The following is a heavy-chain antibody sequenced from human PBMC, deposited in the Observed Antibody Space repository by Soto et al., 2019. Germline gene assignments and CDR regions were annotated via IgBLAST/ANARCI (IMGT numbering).Heavy chain of an antibody. CDR3: ARDTPYYYGSGSYYTDYYYYGMDV. V-gene: IGHV1-18*01. J-gene: IGHJ6*02. CDR1: GYTFTSYG. D-gene: IGHD3-10*01. CDR2: ISAYNGNT. Sequence: QVQLVQSGAEVKKPGASVKVSCKASGYTFTSYGISWVRQAPGQGLEWMGWISAYNGNTNYAQKLQGRVTMTTDTSKSTAYMELRSLRSDDTAVYYCARDTPYYYGSGSYYTDYYYYGMDVWGQGTTVTVSS.